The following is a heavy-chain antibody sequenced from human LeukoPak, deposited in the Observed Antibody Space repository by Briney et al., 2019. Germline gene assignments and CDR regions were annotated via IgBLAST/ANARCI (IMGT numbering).Heavy chain of an antibody. J-gene: IGHJ5*02. CDR3: ARLYGERYWFDP. V-gene: IGHV1-2*02. CDR1: GYTFTGYY. Sequence: ASVKVSCKASGYTFTGYYMHWVRQAPGQGLEWMGWINPNSGGTNYAQKFQGRVTVTRDTSISTAYMELSRLISDDTAVYYCARLYGERYWFDPWGQGPLVTVSS. CDR2: INPNSGGT. D-gene: IGHD7-27*01.